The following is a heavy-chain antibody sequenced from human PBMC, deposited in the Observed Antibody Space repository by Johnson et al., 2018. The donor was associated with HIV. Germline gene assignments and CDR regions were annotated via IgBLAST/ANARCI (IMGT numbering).Heavy chain of an antibody. CDR3: TTTEMVRGVSSYAFDI. Sequence: VQLVESGGGVVQPGRSLRLSCAASGFTFSNYGMHWVRQATGKGLEWVSAIGTAGDTYYPGSVKGRFTISRENAKNSLYLQMNSLKTEDTAVYYCTTTEMVRGVSSYAFDIWGQGTMVTVSS. CDR1: GFTFSNYG. J-gene: IGHJ3*02. D-gene: IGHD3-10*01. CDR2: IGTAGDT. V-gene: IGHV3-13*01.